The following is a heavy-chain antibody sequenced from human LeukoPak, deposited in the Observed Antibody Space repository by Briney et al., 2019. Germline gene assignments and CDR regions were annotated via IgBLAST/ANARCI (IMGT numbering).Heavy chain of an antibody. V-gene: IGHV1-46*01. J-gene: IGHJ4*02. CDR3: ARGGDSGFYYFDY. CDR2: INPNGGST. Sequence: ASVNVSCKASEYPFTGYYVHWVRQAPGQGLEWMGIINPNGGSTSFAQEFQGRVTMSRDMSTSTVYMELSSLRCEDTAVYYCARGGDSGFYYFDYWGQGTPLTVSS. CDR1: EYPFTGYY. D-gene: IGHD3-22*01.